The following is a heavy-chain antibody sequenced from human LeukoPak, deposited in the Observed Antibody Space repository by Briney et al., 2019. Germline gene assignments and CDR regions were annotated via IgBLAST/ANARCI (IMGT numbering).Heavy chain of an antibody. D-gene: IGHD3-16*02. Sequence: GGSLRLLCAASGLTFRSYAMRWLRHAPGEGLEWVSGISGSGGSTNYADSVKGRFTSSRENSKNTLYMQMNSLRAEDTAVYYCAKDVTFRGFIAMYYFDYWGQGTLVTVSS. V-gene: IGHV3-23*01. CDR2: ISGSGGST. CDR1: GLTFRSYA. CDR3: AKDVTFRGFIAMYYFDY. J-gene: IGHJ4*02.